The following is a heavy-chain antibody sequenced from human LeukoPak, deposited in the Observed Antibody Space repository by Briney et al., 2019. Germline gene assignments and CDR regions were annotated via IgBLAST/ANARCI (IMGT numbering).Heavy chain of an antibody. CDR3: AKDIRDSSGYYYGAGHAFDI. CDR2: ISWNSGSI. J-gene: IGHJ3*02. V-gene: IGHV3-9*01. CDR1: GFTFDDYA. D-gene: IGHD3-22*01. Sequence: GGSLRLSCAASGFTFDDYAMHWVRQAPGKGLEWVSGISWNSGSIGYADSVKGRFTISRDNAKNSLYLQMNSLRAEDTALYYCAKDIRDSSGYYYGAGHAFDIWGQGTMVTVSS.